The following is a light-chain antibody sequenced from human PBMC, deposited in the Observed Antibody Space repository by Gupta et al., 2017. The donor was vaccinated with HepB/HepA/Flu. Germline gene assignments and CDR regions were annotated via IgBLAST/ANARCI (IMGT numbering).Light chain of an antibody. CDR1: QSIGSC. Sequence: EIVLTQSPAFQSVTPKQKVTITCRASQSIGSCLNWYQQKPGQAPKLLIKYASQFQTGVPSRFSGSGSGTDFTLTINSLEAEDAATYYCQQTSSLPITFGQGTQVEIK. CDR2: YAS. CDR3: QQTSSLPIT. J-gene: IGKJ5*01. V-gene: IGKV6-21*01.